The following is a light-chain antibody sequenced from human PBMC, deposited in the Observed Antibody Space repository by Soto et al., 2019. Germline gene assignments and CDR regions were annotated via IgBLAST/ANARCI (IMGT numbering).Light chain of an antibody. Sequence: QSVLTQPPSTSGTPGQRVTIACSGSSSNIGSNYVYWYQHLPETAPKVLIYRSNQRPSGVPDRFSGSKSGTSASLAISGLRSEDEADYHCAAWDDSLSGYVFGTGTKVTV. CDR1: SSNIGSNY. V-gene: IGLV1-47*01. CDR3: AAWDDSLSGYV. J-gene: IGLJ1*01. CDR2: RSN.